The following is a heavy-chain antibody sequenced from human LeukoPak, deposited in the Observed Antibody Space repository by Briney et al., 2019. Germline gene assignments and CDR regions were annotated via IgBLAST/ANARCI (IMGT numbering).Heavy chain of an antibody. D-gene: IGHD6-13*01. CDR2: INWYGGST. Sequence: GGSLRLSCAASGFTFDDYGMSWVRQAPGKGLEWVSGINWYGGSTGYADSVKGRFTISRDNAKNSLYLQMNSMRAEDTALYYCARISSWLPLDYWGQGTLVTVSS. CDR3: ARISSWLPLDY. V-gene: IGHV3-20*04. J-gene: IGHJ4*02. CDR1: GFTFDDYG.